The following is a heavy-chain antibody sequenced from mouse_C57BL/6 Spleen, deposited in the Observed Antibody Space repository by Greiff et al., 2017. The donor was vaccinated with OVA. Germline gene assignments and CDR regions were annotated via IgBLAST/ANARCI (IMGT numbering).Heavy chain of an antibody. CDR2: IDPNSGGT. D-gene: IGHD2-5*01. Sequence: QVQLQQPGAELVQPGASVKLSCKASGYTFTSYWMHWVKQRPGRGLEWIGRIDPNSGGTKYNEKFKSKATLTVDKPSSTAYMQVRSLKAEDSEVYYCARSEAYDSNYGVSMDYWGKGTSVTVSS. J-gene: IGHJ4*01. CDR1: GYTFTSYW. V-gene: IGHV1-72*01. CDR3: ARSEAYDSNYGVSMDY.